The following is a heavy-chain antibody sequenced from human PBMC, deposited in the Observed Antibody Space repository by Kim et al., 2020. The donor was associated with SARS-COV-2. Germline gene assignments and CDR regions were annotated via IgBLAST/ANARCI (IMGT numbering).Heavy chain of an antibody. Sequence: GGSLRLSCAASGFTFSSYTMNWVRQAPGKGLEWVSSISGSSGSIYYADSVKGRFTISRDNSKNMLYLQMNSLRAEDTAVYYCARGRPSGYLWQVTLVTVS. D-gene: IGHD6-25*01. V-gene: IGHV3-23*01. CDR1: GFTFSSYT. CDR2: ISGSSGSI. J-gene: IGHJ4*02. CDR3: ARGRPSGY.